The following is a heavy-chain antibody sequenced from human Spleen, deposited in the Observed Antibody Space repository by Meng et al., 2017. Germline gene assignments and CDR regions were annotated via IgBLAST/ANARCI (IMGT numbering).Heavy chain of an antibody. CDR1: GYTFTRSY. J-gene: IGHJ2*01. V-gene: IGHV1-46*01. Sequence: QVALVHCWADVPKPGVSVKVVGKAAGYTFTRSYMLWVRQAPGQGLEWMGIINPSGGSTSYAQKFQGRVTMTRDTSTRTVYMELSSLRSENTAVYYCAANLDVNWYFDLWGRGTLVTVSS. D-gene: IGHD1-1*01. CDR2: INPSGGST. CDR3: AANLDVNWYFDL.